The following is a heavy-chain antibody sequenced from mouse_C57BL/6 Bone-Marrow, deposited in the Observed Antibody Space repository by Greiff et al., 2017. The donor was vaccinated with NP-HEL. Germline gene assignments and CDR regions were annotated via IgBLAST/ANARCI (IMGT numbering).Heavy chain of an antibody. D-gene: IGHD2-2*01. CDR2: ISNGGGST. Sequence: DVMLVESGGGLVQPGGSLKLSCAASGFTFSDYYMYWVRQTPEKRLEWVAYISNGGGSTYYPDTVKGRFTISRDNAKNTLYLQMSRLKSEDTAMYYCARHPSTRVTTGTWFDYWGQGTLVTVSA. CDR3: ARHPSTRVTTGTWFDY. CDR1: GFTFSDYY. V-gene: IGHV5-12*01. J-gene: IGHJ3*01.